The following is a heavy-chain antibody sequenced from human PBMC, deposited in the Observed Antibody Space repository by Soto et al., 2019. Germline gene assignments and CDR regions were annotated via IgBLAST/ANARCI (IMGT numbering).Heavy chain of an antibody. J-gene: IGHJ4*02. V-gene: IGHV4-59*08. D-gene: IGHD7-27*01. CDR3: ARGPSGDKVHY. Sequence: SETLSLTCTVSGGSISSYYWSWIRQPPGKGLEWIGYIYYSGSTNYNPSLKSRVTISVDTSKNQFSLKLSSVTAADTAAYYCARGPSGDKVHYWGQGALVTVSS. CDR1: GGSISSYY. CDR2: IYYSGST.